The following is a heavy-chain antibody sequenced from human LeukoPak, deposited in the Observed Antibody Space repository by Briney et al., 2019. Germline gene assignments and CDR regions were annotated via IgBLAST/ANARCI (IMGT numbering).Heavy chain of an antibody. CDR3: ARGDGDYGY. Sequence: ASVKVSCKASGYTFTNYGISWVRQAPGQGLEWMGWISTHNNNTDYAQRLQGRVTMTTDTSTSTAYMELRSLRSDDTAVYYCARGDGDYGYWGQGTLVTVSS. J-gene: IGHJ4*02. CDR1: GYTFTNYG. D-gene: IGHD4-17*01. V-gene: IGHV1-18*01. CDR2: ISTHNNNT.